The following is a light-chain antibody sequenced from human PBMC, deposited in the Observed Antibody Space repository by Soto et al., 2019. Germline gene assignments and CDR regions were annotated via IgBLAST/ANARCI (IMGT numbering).Light chain of an antibody. CDR1: QIIDNW. CDR2: KAS. V-gene: IGKV1-5*03. Sequence: DTPMTQSPSALSASVGDRVTITCRASQIIDNWLAWYQQKAGKAPKLLIYKASNFQSGVPSRFSGSGYGTDFTPTISNLQPEDYETYYCQEYNSHFGGGTKVEIK. J-gene: IGKJ4*01. CDR3: QEYNSH.